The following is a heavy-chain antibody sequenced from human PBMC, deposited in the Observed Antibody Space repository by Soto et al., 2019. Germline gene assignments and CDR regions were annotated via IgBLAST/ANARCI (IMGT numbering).Heavy chain of an antibody. Sequence: NPSETLSLTCTVSGGSIRSYYWGWIRQPPGKGLEWIGYIYYIGSTNYNPSLKSRVTISIDTSKNQFSLKVSSVTAADTAVYYCEREQWLRGGFDSCGQGHLVTVSS. D-gene: IGHD6-19*01. CDR1: GGSIRSYY. CDR2: IYYIGST. V-gene: IGHV4-59*13. CDR3: EREQWLRGGFDS. J-gene: IGHJ4*02.